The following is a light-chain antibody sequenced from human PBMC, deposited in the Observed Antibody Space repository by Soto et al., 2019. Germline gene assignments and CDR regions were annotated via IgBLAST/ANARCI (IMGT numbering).Light chain of an antibody. J-gene: IGLJ2*01. CDR3: TSYATGNTFP. V-gene: IGLV2-8*01. CDR2: EVD. CDR1: SRDVGGYNW. Sequence: QSVLTQPPSASGSLGQSVTISCTGTSRDVGGYNWVSWYQQHPGKVPKLLIYEVDKRPSRVPDRFSGSKSGNTASLTVSGLQAEDEADYYCTSYATGNTFPFGGGTKLTVL.